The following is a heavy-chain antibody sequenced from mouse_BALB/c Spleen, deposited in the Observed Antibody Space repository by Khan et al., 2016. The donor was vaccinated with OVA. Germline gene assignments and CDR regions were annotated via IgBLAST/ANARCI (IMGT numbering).Heavy chain of an antibody. V-gene: IGHV1-7*01. Sequence: VQLQESGAELAKPGASVKMSCKASGYTFSNYWIHWVKQRPGQGLEWIGYINPSSGHTYYNQTFNDKATLTTDKSSSTAYMQLSSLTSEDSAVYYCARDRSDYWGQGTTLTVSS. CDR3: ARDRSDY. J-gene: IGHJ2*01. CDR1: GYTFSNYW. CDR2: INPSSGHT.